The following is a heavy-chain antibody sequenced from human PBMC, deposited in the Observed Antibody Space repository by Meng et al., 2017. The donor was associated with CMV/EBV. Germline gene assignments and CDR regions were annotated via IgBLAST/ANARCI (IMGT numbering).Heavy chain of an antibody. CDR2: IVPIFGTA. V-gene: IGHV1-69*05. CDR3: ARNRGLEGGLDV. D-gene: IGHD3-3*01. CDR1: GGTCSRYA. Sequence: CKASGGTCSRYAISCERQAPGQGLECMRGIVPIFGTANCTRKFQGRVTITTDESTSTAYVELSSMRSEDTAVYYCARNRGLEGGLDVWGQGAMVTVSS. J-gene: IGHJ6*02.